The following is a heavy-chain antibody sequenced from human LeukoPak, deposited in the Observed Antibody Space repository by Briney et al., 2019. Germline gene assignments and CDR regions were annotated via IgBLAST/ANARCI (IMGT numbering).Heavy chain of an antibody. CDR2: IKEDGTRK. Sequence: GGSLRLSCAASGFTFSSHWMTWVRQAPGKGLEWVANIKEDGTRKNYVDSVKGRFTISRDNAKNSLYLQINSLRAEDTAVYYCARSSYSSSSSVWGQGTMVTVSS. D-gene: IGHD6-6*01. J-gene: IGHJ3*01. CDR3: ARSSYSSSSSV. CDR1: GFTFSSHW. V-gene: IGHV3-7*03.